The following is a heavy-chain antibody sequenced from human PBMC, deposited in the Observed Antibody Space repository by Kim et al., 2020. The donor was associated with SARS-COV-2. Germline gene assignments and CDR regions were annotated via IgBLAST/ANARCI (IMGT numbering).Heavy chain of an antibody. V-gene: IGHV3-48*03. CDR1: GFTFSSYE. J-gene: IGHJ6*02. CDR2: ISSSGSTI. Sequence: GGSLRLSCAASGFTFSSYEMNWVRQAPGKGLEWVSYISSSGSTIYYADSVKGRFTISRDNAKNSLYLQMNSLRAEDTAVYYCAREKQVPRWDIVVVPAPPNYGMDVWGQGTTVTVSS. CDR3: AREKQVPRWDIVVVPAPPNYGMDV. D-gene: IGHD2-2*01.